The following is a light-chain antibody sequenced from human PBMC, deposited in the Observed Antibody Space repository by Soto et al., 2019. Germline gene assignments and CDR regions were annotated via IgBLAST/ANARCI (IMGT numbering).Light chain of an antibody. CDR3: QHYGSSPLT. J-gene: IGKJ5*01. V-gene: IGKV3D-15*02. CDR2: GAS. Sequence: EIVMTQSPATLSVSPGERATLSCRASQSVSSNLAWYQQKPGQAPRLLIYGASTRATGIPARFSGSGSGTEFTLTISSLQSEDFAVYYCQHYGSSPLTFGQGTRLEIK. CDR1: QSVSSN.